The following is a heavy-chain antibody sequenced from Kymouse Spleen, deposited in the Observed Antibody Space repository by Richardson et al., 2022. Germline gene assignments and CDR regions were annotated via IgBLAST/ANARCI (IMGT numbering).Heavy chain of an antibody. CDR3: TSGSSSPFDY. CDR2: IRSKANSYAT. Sequence: EVQLVESGGGLVQPGGSLKLSCAASGFTFSGSAMHWVRQASGKGLEWVGRIRSKANSYATAYAASVKGRFTISRDDSKNTAYLQMNSLKTEDTAVYYCTSGSSSPFDYWGQGTLVTVSS. CDR1: GFTFSGSA. D-gene: IGHD6-13*01,IGHD6-6*01. V-gene: IGHV3-73*02. J-gene: IGHJ4*02.